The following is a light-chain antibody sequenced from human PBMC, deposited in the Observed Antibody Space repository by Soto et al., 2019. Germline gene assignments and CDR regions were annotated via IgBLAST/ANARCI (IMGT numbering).Light chain of an antibody. CDR3: QQGNSFPLT. V-gene: IGKV1-12*01. CDR2: SAS. J-gene: IGKJ4*01. Sequence: DIQMTQSPSSVSASVGDRVTITCRASQPISSWLAWYQHKPGKAPKLLIYSASSLQSGVPSRFSGSRSETDFTLSISSLQPEDSATYYCQQGNSFPLTFGGGTKVEI. CDR1: QPISSW.